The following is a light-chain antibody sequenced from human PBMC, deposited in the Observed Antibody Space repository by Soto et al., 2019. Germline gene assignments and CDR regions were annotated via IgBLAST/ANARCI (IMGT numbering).Light chain of an antibody. CDR3: QQYNSYPS. V-gene: IGKV1-5*01. J-gene: IGKJ2*01. CDR2: DAS. CDR1: QSISSW. Sequence: DIQMTQSPSTLSASVGDRVTITCRASQSISSWLAWYQQKPGKAPKLLIYDASSLESGVPSRFSVSGSGTEFTLTIIILQPDYFATYYCQQYNSYPSFGQGTKLESK.